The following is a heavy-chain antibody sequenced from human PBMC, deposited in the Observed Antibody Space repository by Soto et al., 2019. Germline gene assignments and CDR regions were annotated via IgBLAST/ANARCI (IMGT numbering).Heavy chain of an antibody. V-gene: IGHV4-31*03. Sequence: SETLSLTCTVSGGSISSGGYYWSWIRQHPGKGLEWIGYIYYSGSTYYNPSLKSRVTISVDTSKNQFSLKLSSVTAADTAVYYCARVTYYYGSASYSGLYYFDYWGQGTLVTVSS. CDR3: ARVTYYYGSASYSGLYYFDY. D-gene: IGHD3-10*01. CDR2: IYYSGST. J-gene: IGHJ4*02. CDR1: GGSISSGGYY.